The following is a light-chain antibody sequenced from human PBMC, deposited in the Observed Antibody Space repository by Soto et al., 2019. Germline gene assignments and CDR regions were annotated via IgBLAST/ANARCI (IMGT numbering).Light chain of an antibody. Sequence: EIVLTQSPATLSLSPGERVTLSCRASQSVSNSLAWYQQKPGQPPRLLIYDVSNRATGIPARFSGSGSGTDFILTITSLEPEDFAVYFCHQRYNWPRVTFGQGTRLEIK. J-gene: IGKJ5*01. V-gene: IGKV3-11*01. CDR3: HQRYNWPRVT. CDR2: DVS. CDR1: QSVSNS.